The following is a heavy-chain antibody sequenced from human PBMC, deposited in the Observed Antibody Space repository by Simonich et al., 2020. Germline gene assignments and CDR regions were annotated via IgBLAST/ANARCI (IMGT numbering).Heavy chain of an antibody. D-gene: IGHD6-6*01. CDR1: GYTFTGYY. J-gene: IGHJ4*02. CDR3: ATAPVYSSSSFDY. Sequence: QVQLVQSGAEVKKPGASVKVSCKASGYTFTGYYMHWVRQAPGQGLEWMGWINHNSGGTNYAQKFQGRVTMTEDTSTDTAYMELSSLRSEDTAVYYCATAPVYSSSSFDYWGQGTLVTVSS. CDR2: INHNSGGT. V-gene: IGHV1-2*02.